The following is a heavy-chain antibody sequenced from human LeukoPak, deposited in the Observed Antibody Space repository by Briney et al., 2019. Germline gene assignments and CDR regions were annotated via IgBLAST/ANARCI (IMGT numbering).Heavy chain of an antibody. J-gene: IGHJ4*02. Sequence: GRSLRLSCAASGFTFSSCAMHWVRQAPGKRLEWVAVISYDEKNKYYADSVKGRFTISRDNSKNTLYLQMNSLRAEDTAVYYCASDQSWATALNYWGQGTLVTVSS. CDR3: ASDQSWATALNY. D-gene: IGHD5-12*01. CDR1: GFTFSSCA. V-gene: IGHV3-30*04. CDR2: ISYDEKNK.